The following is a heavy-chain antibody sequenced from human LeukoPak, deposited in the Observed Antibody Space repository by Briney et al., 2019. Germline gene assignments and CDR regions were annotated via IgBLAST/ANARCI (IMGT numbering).Heavy chain of an antibody. V-gene: IGHV4-38-2*02. Sequence: SETLSLTCAVSGYSISSGYYWGWIRQPPGKGLEWIGSIYHSGTTYYSPPLKSRVTILKDTSKNQISLKLSSVTAADTAVYYCAREYDSRGGYFDYWGRGTLVTVSS. CDR3: AREYDSRGGYFDY. J-gene: IGHJ4*02. CDR2: IYHSGTT. CDR1: GYSISSGYY. D-gene: IGHD3-22*01.